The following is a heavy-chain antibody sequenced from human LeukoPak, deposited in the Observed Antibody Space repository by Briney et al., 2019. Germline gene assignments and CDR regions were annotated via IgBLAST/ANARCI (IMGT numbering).Heavy chain of an antibody. CDR2: INPSGGST. CDR1: GYTFTSYY. J-gene: IGHJ4*03. CDR3: ARDKEIEWVITSYYFDY. V-gene: IGHV1-46*01. D-gene: IGHD3-22*01. Sequence: ASVKVSCKASGYTFTSYYMHWVRQAPGQGLEWMGIINPSGGSTSYAQKFQGRVTMTRDTSTSTVYMELSSLRSEDTAVYYCARDKEIEWVITSYYFDYWGQGTMVTVSS.